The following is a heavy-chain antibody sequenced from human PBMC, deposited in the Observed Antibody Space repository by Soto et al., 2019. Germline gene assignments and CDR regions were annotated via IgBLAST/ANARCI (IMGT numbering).Heavy chain of an antibody. Sequence: SQTLSLTCVISGDSVSSNSAAWNWIRQSPSRGLEWLGRTYYRSKWYNDYAVSVKSRITINPDTSKNQFSLQLNSVTPEDTAVYYCARDLVRGVIKLYYYGMDVWGQGTTVTVSS. V-gene: IGHV6-1*01. CDR2: TYYRSKWYN. J-gene: IGHJ6*02. CDR1: GDSVSSNSAA. CDR3: ARDLVRGVIKLYYYGMDV. D-gene: IGHD3-10*01.